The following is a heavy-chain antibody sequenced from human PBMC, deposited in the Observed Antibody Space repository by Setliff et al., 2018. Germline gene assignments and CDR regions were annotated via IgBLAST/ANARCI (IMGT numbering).Heavy chain of an antibody. CDR3: AKDSLEVVIALHGMDV. D-gene: IGHD2-21*01. J-gene: IGHJ6*02. CDR2: VRYDGSNK. Sequence: PGGSLRLSCAASGFTFSRFGMYWVRQAPGKGLEWVAFVRYDGSNKYYADSVKGRFTISKDNSKNTLFLQMNSLTKEDTGVYFCAKDSLEVVIALHGMDVWGQGTTVTVS. CDR1: GFTFSRFG. V-gene: IGHV3-30*02.